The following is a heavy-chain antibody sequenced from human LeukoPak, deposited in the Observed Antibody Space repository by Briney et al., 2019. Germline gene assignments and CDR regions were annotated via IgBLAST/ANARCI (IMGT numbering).Heavy chain of an antibody. Sequence: ASVKVSCKASGYTFTSYDISWVRQAPGQGLEWMAWISVYNGKTNYAQKLQGRVTMTTDTSTSTAYMELRSLRSDDTAVYYCARGGAAAGYDYWGQGTLVTVSS. CDR1: GYTFTSYD. J-gene: IGHJ4*02. CDR2: ISVYNGKT. V-gene: IGHV1-18*01. D-gene: IGHD6-13*01. CDR3: ARGGAAAGYDY.